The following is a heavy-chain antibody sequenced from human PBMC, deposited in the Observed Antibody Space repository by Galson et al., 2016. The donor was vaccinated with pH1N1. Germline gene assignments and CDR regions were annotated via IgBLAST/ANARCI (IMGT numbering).Heavy chain of an antibody. CDR3: ASRRILECSGGSCYLGS. V-gene: IGHV1-18*01. J-gene: IGHJ4*02. D-gene: IGHD2-15*01. CDR2: ISTYTGNA. Sequence: SVKVSCKASGYTFTTYGIGWVRQAPGQGLEWMGWISTYTGNAKYAQKFQGRLTLTTDPFTNIAYMDLGSLTSDDTATYFCASRRILECSGGSCYLGSWGQGTLVTVSS. CDR1: GYTFTTYG.